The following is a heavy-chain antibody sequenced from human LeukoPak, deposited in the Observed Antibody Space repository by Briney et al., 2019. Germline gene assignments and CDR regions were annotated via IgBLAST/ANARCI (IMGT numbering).Heavy chain of an antibody. D-gene: IGHD6-13*01. J-gene: IGHJ6*02. CDR3: VRLEAAAGKRYYYYYGMDV. Sequence: GESLKISCKGSGYSFTSYWIGWVRQMPGKGLEWMGIIYPGDSDTRYSPSFQGQVTISADKSISTAYLQWSSLKASDTAMYYCVRLEAAAGKRYYYYYGMDVWGQGTTVTVSS. CDR1: GYSFTSYW. V-gene: IGHV5-51*01. CDR2: IYPGDSDT.